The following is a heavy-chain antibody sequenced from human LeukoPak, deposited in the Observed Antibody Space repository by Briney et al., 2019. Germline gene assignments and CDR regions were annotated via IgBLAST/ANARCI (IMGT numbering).Heavy chain of an antibody. J-gene: IGHJ4*02. CDR2: ITYDGSNK. CDR3: ARYGDYEDY. V-gene: IGHV3-30-3*01. CDR1: GFTFSSYA. Sequence: PGGSLRLSCAASGFTFSSYAMHWVRQAPGKGLEWVAVITYDGSNKYYADSVKGRFTISRDNSKNTLYLQMNSLRAEDTAVYYCARYGDYEDYWGQGTLVTVSS. D-gene: IGHD4-17*01.